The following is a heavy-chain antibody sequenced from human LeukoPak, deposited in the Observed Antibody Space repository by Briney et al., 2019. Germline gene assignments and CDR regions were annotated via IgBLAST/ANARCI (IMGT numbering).Heavy chain of an antibody. V-gene: IGHV1-8*01. CDR3: ASHTYYYSSGSLAY. D-gene: IGHD3-10*01. Sequence: ASVKVSCKASGYTFTSYDINWVRQATGQGPEWMGWMNPSSGNTGYAQRFQGRVTMTRDTSINTAYLELSSLRSEDTAVYYCASHTYYYSSGSLAYWGQGTLVTVSS. CDR2: MNPSSGNT. CDR1: GYTFTSYD. J-gene: IGHJ4*02.